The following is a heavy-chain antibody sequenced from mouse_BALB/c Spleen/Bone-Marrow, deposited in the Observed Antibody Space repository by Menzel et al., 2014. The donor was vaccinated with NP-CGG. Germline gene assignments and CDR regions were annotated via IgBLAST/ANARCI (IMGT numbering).Heavy chain of an antibody. V-gene: IGHV5-17*02. Sequence: EVKVEESGGGLVQPGGSRKLSCAASGFTFSSFGMHWVRQAPEKGLEWVAYISSGSSTIYYADTVMGRFTISRDNPKNTLFLQMTILSSKDTAMYYYARSASSSVYFNYWDQNTTLTVSS. CDR3: ARSASSSVYFNY. CDR1: GFTFSSFG. D-gene: IGHD1-1*01. J-gene: IGHJ2*01. CDR2: ISSGSSTI.